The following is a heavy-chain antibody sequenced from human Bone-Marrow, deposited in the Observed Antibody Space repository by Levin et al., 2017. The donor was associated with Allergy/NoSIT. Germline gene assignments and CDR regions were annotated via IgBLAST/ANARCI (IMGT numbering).Heavy chain of an antibody. CDR2: ISSSGDNI. V-gene: IGHV3-48*03. D-gene: IGHD2-15*01. CDR1: GFAVTSYE. J-gene: IGHJ6*02. CDR3: ARVEIVGYCSGDGCYSLDYYYYGMAV. Sequence: GGSLRLSCAASGFAVTSYEMNWVRQAPGKGLEWVSHISSSGDNIYYADSVKGRFTISRAKHSLYLQMNSLRAEDTSTYYCARVEIVGYCSGDGCYSLDYYYYGMAVWGPGTSVTVSS.